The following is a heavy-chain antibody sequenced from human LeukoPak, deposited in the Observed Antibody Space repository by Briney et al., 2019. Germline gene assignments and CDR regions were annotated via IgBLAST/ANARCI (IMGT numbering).Heavy chain of an antibody. CDR3: ASATGGGGSSWYDDAFDI. Sequence: SSLKAPSKPFGSTFSTPGLQWVQRARGHRLEWMGGMVFGSGNTKYAQKFQERVTITRDMFTSTAYMELSSLRSDDTAVYYCASATGGGGSSWYDDAFDICGQGTMVTVSS. V-gene: IGHV1-58*01. CDR1: GSTFSTPG. J-gene: IGHJ3*02. D-gene: IGHD6-13*01. CDR2: MVFGSGNT.